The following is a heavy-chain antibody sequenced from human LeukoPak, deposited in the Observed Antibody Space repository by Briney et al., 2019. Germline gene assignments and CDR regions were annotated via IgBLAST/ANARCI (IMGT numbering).Heavy chain of an antibody. CDR1: GYTFIAYY. J-gene: IGHJ4*02. Sequence: ASVKVSCNGSGYTFIAYYMHWVRQAHGQGLEWMGWINPKSGVTNFAQKFQDRVTMTRDTSISTAYMELNRLTSDDTAVYYCARDRITVFGVRTSHFDYWGQGTLVSVSS. D-gene: IGHD3-3*01. CDR3: ARDRITVFGVRTSHFDY. V-gene: IGHV1-2*02. CDR2: INPKSGVT.